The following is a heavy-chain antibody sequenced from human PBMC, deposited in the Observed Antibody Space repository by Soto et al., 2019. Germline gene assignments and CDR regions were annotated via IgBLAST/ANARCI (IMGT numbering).Heavy chain of an antibody. V-gene: IGHV3-74*01. CDR2: VNSDGTFI. Sequence: PGGSLRLSCAVAGYTFGSHWMHWVRQAPGKGLEWVSRVNSDGTFINYADSVTGRFTISRDNSKNTLYLQMNSLRAEDTAVYYCAKGVRASGMILNYSRCMHFWGQAPTVTLFS. J-gene: IGHJ6*02. CDR3: AKGVRASGMILNYSRCMHF. CDR1: GYTFGSHW. D-gene: IGHD2-15*01.